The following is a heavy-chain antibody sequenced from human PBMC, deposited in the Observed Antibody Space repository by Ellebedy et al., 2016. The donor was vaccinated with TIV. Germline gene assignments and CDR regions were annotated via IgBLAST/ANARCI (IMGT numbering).Heavy chain of an antibody. CDR1: GYSFTSYW. V-gene: IGHV5-10-1*01. CDR2: IDPSDSYT. J-gene: IGHJ3*02. D-gene: IGHD3-22*01. CDR3: TVTYYYDSSGYYYVLPLAAFDI. Sequence: GESLKISCKGSGYSFTSYWISWVRQMPGKGLEWMGRIDPSDSYTNYSPSFQGHVTISADKSISTAYLQWSSLKASDTAMYYCTVTYYYDSSGYYYVLPLAAFDIWGQGTMVTVSS.